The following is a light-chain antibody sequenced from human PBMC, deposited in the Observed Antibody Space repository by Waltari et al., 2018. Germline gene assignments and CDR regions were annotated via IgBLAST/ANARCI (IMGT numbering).Light chain of an antibody. V-gene: IGKV1-NL1*01. J-gene: IGKJ4*02. CDR1: QAITNS. Sequence: DIQMTQSPSSLSASVGDRVTITCRAGQAITNSLAWYQQKPGKAPKLLLYRASTLESGVPSRFSGSGAGTEYTLTISSLQPEDFATYYCQQYRSSPLTFGGGTKVEIK. CDR2: RAS. CDR3: QQYRSSPLT.